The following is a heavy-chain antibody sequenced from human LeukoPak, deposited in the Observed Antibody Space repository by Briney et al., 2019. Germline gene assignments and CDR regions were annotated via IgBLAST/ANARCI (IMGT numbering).Heavy chain of an antibody. Sequence: SETLSLTCTVSGGSISSYYWSWIRQPPGKGLGWVGYIIIRESTNHTPSLKSRVTMPVATSKNPFSLKLSSAAAENTAMYCCAREGRQDYVYFDHWGQGCLVTVSS. J-gene: IGHJ4*02. CDR1: GGSISSYY. V-gene: IGHV4-59*01. CDR2: IIIREST. CDR3: AREGRQDYVYFDH. D-gene: IGHD4-17*01.